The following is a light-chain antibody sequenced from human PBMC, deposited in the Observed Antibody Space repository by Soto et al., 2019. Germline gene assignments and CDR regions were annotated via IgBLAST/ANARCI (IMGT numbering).Light chain of an antibody. CDR1: QSVSSY. Sequence: EIVLTQSPATLSLSPGERATLSCRASQSVSSYLAWYQQKPGQAPRLLIYDASNRATGIPARFSGSGCGTDFTLTISSLEPEDFAVYYCQLRSNWLTFGGGTKVEIK. J-gene: IGKJ4*01. CDR2: DAS. V-gene: IGKV3-11*01. CDR3: QLRSNWLT.